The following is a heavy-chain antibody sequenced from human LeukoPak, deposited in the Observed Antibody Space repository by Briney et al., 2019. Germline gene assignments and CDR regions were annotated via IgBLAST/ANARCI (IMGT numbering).Heavy chain of an antibody. Sequence: PSETLSLTCTVSGYSISSGYYWGWIRQPPGKGLEWIGSIYHSGSTYYNPSLKSRVTISVDTSKNQFSLKLSSVTAADTAVYYCARGGTTVTKSFDYWGQGTLVTVSS. J-gene: IGHJ4*02. D-gene: IGHD4-17*01. CDR3: ARGGTTVTKSFDY. CDR1: GYSISSGYY. CDR2: IYHSGST. V-gene: IGHV4-38-2*02.